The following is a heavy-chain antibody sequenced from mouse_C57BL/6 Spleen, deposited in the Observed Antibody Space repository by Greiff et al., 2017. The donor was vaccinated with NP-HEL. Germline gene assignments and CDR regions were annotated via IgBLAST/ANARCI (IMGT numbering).Heavy chain of an antibody. CDR1: GYTFTDYY. CDR2: IYPGSGNT. J-gene: IGHJ3*01. CDR3: ARSNFPDSYLFAY. Sequence: QVQLQQSGAELVRPGASVKLSCKASGYTFTDYYINWVKQRPGQGLEWIARIYPGSGNTYYNEKFKGKATLTAEKSSSTAYMQLSSLTSEDSAVYFCARSNFPDSYLFAYWGQGTLVTVSA. V-gene: IGHV1-76*01. D-gene: IGHD2-4*01.